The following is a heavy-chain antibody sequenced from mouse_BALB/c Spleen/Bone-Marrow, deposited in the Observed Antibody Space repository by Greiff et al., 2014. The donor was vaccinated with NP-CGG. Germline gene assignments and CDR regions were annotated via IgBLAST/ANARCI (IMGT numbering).Heavy chain of an antibody. D-gene: IGHD2-2*01. Sequence: DLVKPGASVKLSCKTSGYTFTNYWINWIKQRPGQGLEWLGRIALGSGSTYYNEMFKVKAPLTVDTSSSTAYIQLSSLSSEDSAVYFCARERYGYDGWYFDVWGAGTTVTVSS. V-gene: IGHV1S41*01. J-gene: IGHJ1*01. CDR3: ARERYGYDGWYFDV. CDR2: IALGSGST. CDR1: GYTFTNYW.